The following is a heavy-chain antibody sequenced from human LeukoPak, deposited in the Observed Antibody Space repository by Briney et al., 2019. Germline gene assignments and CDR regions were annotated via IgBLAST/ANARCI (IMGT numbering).Heavy chain of an antibody. J-gene: IGHJ4*02. D-gene: IGHD6-19*01. V-gene: IGHV4-4*07. CDR2: IYTSGST. Sequence: SETLSLTCTVSGGSISSYYWSWIRQPAGKGLEWIGRIYTSGSTNYNPSLKSRVTMSVDTSKNQFSLKLSSVTAADTAAYYCARERTPRGYSSGWYGGYDYWGQGTLVTVSS. CDR3: ARERTPRGYSSGWYGGYDY. CDR1: GGSISSYY.